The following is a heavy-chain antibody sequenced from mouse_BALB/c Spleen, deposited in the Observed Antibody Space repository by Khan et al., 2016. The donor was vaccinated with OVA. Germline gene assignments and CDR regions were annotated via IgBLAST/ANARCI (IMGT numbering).Heavy chain of an antibody. CDR3: ARQPYYHYYIMDY. V-gene: IGHV2-6-1*01. J-gene: IGHJ4*01. CDR1: GFSLTNYG. CDR2: IWSDGST. Sequence: VQLLESGPGLVAPSQSLSITCTISGFSLTNYGVHWVRQPPGKGLEWLVVIWSDGSTSYNSALKSRLIISKDNSKSQVFLKMNSLQTDDTAMYYCARQPYYHYYIMDYWGQGTSVTVSS. D-gene: IGHD2-10*01.